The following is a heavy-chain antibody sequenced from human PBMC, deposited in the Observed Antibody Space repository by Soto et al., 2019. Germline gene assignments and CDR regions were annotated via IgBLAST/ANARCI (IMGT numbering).Heavy chain of an antibody. V-gene: IGHV1-18*04. CDR1: EHTFTNYG. Sequence: GASVKVSCKASEHTFTNYGINWVRLAPGQGLEWMGWINTYSGNTIYAQKFQDRLTITTDTSTNTASMELRSLTSDDTAVFYCAGGQGSLIPYYFDSCGQGTLVTASS. J-gene: IGHJ4*02. CDR2: INTYSGNT. CDR3: AGGQGSLIPYYFDS. D-gene: IGHD2-2*01.